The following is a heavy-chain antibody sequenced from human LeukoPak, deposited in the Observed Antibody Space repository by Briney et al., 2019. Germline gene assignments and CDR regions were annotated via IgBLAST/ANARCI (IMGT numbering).Heavy chain of an antibody. D-gene: IGHD3-22*01. CDR1: GFIFSSTW. V-gene: IGHV3-15*01. CDR3: TTAIEDYFDNSGYYYFDY. CDR2: IKSKTDGGTT. Sequence: PGGSLRLSCAASGFIFSSTWMSWVRQAPGSGLEWVGRIKSKTDGGTTDYAAPVKGRFIISRDDSKNTLYLQMNSLKTEDTAVYYCTTAIEDYFDNSGYYYFDYWGQGTLVTVSS. J-gene: IGHJ4*02.